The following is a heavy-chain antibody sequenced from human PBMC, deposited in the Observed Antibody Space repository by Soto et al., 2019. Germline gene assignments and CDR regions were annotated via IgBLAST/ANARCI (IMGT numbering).Heavy chain of an antibody. Sequence: GGTLRLSCAASGFTFSSYGMHWVRQAPGKGLEWVAVIWYDGSNKYYADSVKGRFTISRDNSKNTLYLQMNSLRAEDTAVYYCAREVVGEWFTMVRGVTPNYYYYYMDVWGKGTTVTVSS. CDR1: GFTFSSYG. D-gene: IGHD3-10*01. J-gene: IGHJ6*03. CDR2: IWYDGSNK. V-gene: IGHV3-33*01. CDR3: AREVVGEWFTMVRGVTPNYYYYYMDV.